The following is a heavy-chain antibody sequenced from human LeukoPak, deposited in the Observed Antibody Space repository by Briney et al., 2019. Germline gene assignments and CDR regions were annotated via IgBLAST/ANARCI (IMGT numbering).Heavy chain of an antibody. Sequence: SETLSLTCTVSCGSIRSTSYYWGCIRHPPGKGLEWIGSIYYTGSTYYNPFLKSRVTISVDTSKSQFSLKLSSVSAADTAVYYCARTGGTFYFYYYMDVWGKGTTVTVSS. V-gene: IGHV4-39*07. CDR3: ARTGGTFYFYYYMDV. J-gene: IGHJ6*03. D-gene: IGHD3-16*01. CDR1: CGSIRSTSYY. CDR2: IYYTGST.